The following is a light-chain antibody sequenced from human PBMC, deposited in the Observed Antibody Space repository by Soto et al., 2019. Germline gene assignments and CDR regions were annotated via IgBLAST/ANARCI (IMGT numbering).Light chain of an antibody. CDR2: AAS. CDR3: QQGYSIHALT. Sequence: DIQMTQSPSSLSASVGDRVTITCRASQSISSYLNWYQQKPGKAPKLLIYAASSLQSGVPSRFSGSGSGTEFTLTITYLQPEDFATYYCQQGYSIHALTFGGGTKVELK. J-gene: IGKJ4*01. V-gene: IGKV1-39*01. CDR1: QSISSY.